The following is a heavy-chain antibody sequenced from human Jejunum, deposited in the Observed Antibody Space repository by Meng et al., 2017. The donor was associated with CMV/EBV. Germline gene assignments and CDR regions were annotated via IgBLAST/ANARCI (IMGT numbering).Heavy chain of an antibody. CDR2: VYYSGNT. CDR3: ARDALREGYFDL. D-gene: IGHD4-17*01. J-gene: IGHJ2*01. Sequence: HRRLPEAGPGLVKPSETLSLTCTVSGGSISSTSYYWVWIRQPPGKGLEWIGGVYYSGNTYYNPSLKSRVTLSVDTSKNQFSLKLNSVTAADTAVYHCARDALREGYFDLWGRGTLVTVSS. V-gene: IGHV4-39*07. CDR1: GGSISSTSYY.